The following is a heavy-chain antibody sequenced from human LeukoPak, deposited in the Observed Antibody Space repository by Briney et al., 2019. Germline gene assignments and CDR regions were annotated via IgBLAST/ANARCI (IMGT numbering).Heavy chain of an antibody. CDR1: GFTFSSYS. CDR3: ARDSCSSTSCPTLDY. D-gene: IGHD2-2*01. Sequence: PGGSLRLSCAASGFTFSSYSMNWVRQAPGKGLEWVSSISSSSSYIYYADSVKGRFTISRDNAKNSLYLQMNSLRAEDTAVYYCARDSCSSTSCPTLDYWGQGTLVTVSS. CDR2: ISSSSSYI. J-gene: IGHJ4*02. V-gene: IGHV3-21*01.